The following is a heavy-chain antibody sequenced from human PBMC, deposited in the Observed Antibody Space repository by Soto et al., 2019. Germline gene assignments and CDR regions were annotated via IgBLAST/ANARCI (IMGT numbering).Heavy chain of an antibody. V-gene: IGHV5-51*01. CDR2: IYPGDSDT. CDR3: ARASRFYYYGMDV. CDR1: GYSFTSYW. J-gene: IGHJ6*02. Sequence: GESLKISCKGSGYSFTSYWIGWVRQMPGKGLEWMGIIYPGDSDTRYSPSFQGQVTISADKSISTAYLQWSSLKASDTAMYYCARASRFYYYGMDVWGQGTTVTVSS.